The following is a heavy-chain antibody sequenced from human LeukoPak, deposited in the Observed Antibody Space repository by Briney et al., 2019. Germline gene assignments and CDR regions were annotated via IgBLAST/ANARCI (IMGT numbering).Heavy chain of an antibody. J-gene: IGHJ3*02. CDR3: ARVATMVRVPLDALDI. CDR1: GFTFSACE. V-gene: IGHV3-48*03. CDR2: ISRSGSTR. Sequence: GGSLRLSCAISGFTFSACELTWVRQAPGKGLEWVSYISRSGSTRYYADSVKGRFTISRDNAKNSLYLQMNSLRAEDTAVYYCARVATMVRVPLDALDIWGQGTMVSASS. D-gene: IGHD3-10*01.